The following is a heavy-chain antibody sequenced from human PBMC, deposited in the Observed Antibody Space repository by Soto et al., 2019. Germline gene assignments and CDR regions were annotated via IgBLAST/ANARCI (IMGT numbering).Heavy chain of an antibody. CDR3: AKGGGYNPRSDFDY. D-gene: IGHD5-12*01. CDR2: IGGGAGNT. J-gene: IGHJ4*02. CDR1: GFTFSSYA. V-gene: IGHV3-23*01. Sequence: EVQLLESGGGLVQPGGSLRLSCAASGFTFSSYAMGWVRQAPGKGLEWVSTIGGGAGNTYYADSVKGRFTISRDNSKITLYLQMDGLRPEDTAIYYCAKGGGYNPRSDFDYWGQGTLVTVSS.